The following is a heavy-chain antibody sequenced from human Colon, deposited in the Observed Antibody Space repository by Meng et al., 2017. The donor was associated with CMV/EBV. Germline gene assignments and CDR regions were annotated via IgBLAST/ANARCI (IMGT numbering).Heavy chain of an antibody. CDR3: AKDRVDDAYYFDY. CDR2: ISGTGSRT. V-gene: IGHV3-23*01. J-gene: IGHJ4*02. D-gene: IGHD2-15*01. CDR1: GFTFSRHA. Sequence: ASGFTFSRHAMSWVRKAPGKGLEWVSAISGTGSRTTYADSARGRFTISRDNSKNTLYLQMNSLSAGDTAIYYCAKDRVDDAYYFDYWGQGTLVTVSS.